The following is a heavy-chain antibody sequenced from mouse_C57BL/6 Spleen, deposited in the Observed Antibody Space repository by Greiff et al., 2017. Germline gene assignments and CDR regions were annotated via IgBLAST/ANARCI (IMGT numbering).Heavy chain of an antibody. Sequence: VMLVESGAELARPGASVKLSCKASGYTFTSYGISWVKQRTGQGLEWIGEIYPRSGNTYYNEKFKGKATLTADKSSSTAFMELRSLTAEDSAVYFCAIAGAAQATDYFDYWGQCTTLTFAS. V-gene: IGHV1-81*01. CDR1: GYTFTSYG. D-gene: IGHD3-2*02. J-gene: IGHJ2*01. CDR2: IYPRSGNT. CDR3: AIAGAAQATDYFDY.